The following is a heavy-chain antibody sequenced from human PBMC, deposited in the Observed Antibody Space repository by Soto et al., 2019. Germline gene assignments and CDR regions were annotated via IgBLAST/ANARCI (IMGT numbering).Heavy chain of an antibody. J-gene: IGHJ4*02. V-gene: IGHV3-23*01. CDR3: AKETQDGWYFPYYFGY. D-gene: IGHD6-19*01. CDR2: IRSSGGTT. Sequence: EVQLLESGGGLVQPGGSLRLSCAASGFTFSSYAMSWVRQAPGKGLEWVSTIRSSGGTTYYADSVKGRFTVSRDNSKNTLFLQMSSLRAEDTAVYYCAKETQDGWYFPYYFGYWGQGTLVTVSS. CDR1: GFTFSSYA.